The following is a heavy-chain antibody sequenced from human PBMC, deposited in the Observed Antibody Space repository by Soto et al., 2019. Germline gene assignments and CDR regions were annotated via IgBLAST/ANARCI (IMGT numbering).Heavy chain of an antibody. Sequence: EVQLVESGGGLVQPGGSLRLSCAASGFSFSSSWMHWVRQAPGMGLVWVSRISFDGTATTSADALKGRFIISRDNAKNTLFLQMPHLRADDTAMYYCVRDRRLRGHPFDIWGQGTVVSVSS. CDR2: ISFDGTAT. D-gene: IGHD2-21*02. CDR3: VRDRRLRGHPFDI. CDR1: GFSFSSSW. J-gene: IGHJ3*02. V-gene: IGHV3-74*03.